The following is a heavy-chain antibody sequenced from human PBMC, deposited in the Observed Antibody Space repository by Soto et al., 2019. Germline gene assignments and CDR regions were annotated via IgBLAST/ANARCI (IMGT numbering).Heavy chain of an antibody. Sequence: GGSLRLSCAASGFTFNNYAMNWVRQAPGKGLEWAATISGTGGSTYYADSVKGRFTISRDNSKNTLYLQMNSLRVEDTAVYYCAKDRLGGNFDYWAREPRSPSPQ. V-gene: IGHV3-23*01. CDR2: ISGTGGST. CDR1: GFTFNNYA. CDR3: AKDRLGGNFDY. J-gene: IGHJ4*02.